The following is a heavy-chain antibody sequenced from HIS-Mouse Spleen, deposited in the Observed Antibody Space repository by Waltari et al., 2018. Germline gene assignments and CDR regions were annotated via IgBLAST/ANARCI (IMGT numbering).Heavy chain of an antibody. CDR2: IYYSGST. Sequence: HVQLQESGPGLVKPSQTVSLTCTVPGGLLSSGGSYLMRIRQPPGKGPEWIGYIYYSGSTYYNPSLKSRVTISVDTSKNQFSLKLSSVTAADTAVYYCAREKGYYGSGSYYYYYYGMDVWGQGTTVTVSS. V-gene: IGHV4-31*03. D-gene: IGHD3-10*01. J-gene: IGHJ6*02. CDR3: AREKGYYGSGSYYYYYYGMDV. CDR1: GGLLSSGGSY.